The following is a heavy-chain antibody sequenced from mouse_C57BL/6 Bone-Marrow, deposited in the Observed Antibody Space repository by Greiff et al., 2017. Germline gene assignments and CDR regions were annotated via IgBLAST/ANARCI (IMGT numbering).Heavy chain of an antibody. J-gene: IGHJ4*01. V-gene: IGHV1-55*01. CDR1: GYTFTSYW. Sequence: QVQLQQPGAELVKPGASVKMSCKASGYTFTSYWITWVKQRPGQGLEWIGDIYPGSGSTNYNEKFKSKATLTVDTSSSTAYMQRSSLTSEDSAVYYSARSDGSYEAMDYWGQGTSVTVSS. CDR3: ARSDGSYEAMDY. D-gene: IGHD1-1*02. CDR2: IYPGSGST.